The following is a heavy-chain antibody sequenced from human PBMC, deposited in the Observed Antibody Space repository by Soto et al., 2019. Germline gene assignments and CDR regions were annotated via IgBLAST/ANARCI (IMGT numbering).Heavy chain of an antibody. Sequence: QVHLVQSGAEVKKPGSSVKVSCRASGGTFNTYGFNWVRQAPGQGLEWMGGIIPLFGTTTYAQNFQGRVTITEDQSTTTAYIEMSGLTSEYTDVYFCARGGELAGWMPFDSWGQGTLVTVSS. D-gene: IGHD6-19*01. CDR2: IIPLFGTT. CDR1: GGTFNTYG. J-gene: IGHJ4*02. CDR3: ARGGELAGWMPFDS. V-gene: IGHV1-69*01.